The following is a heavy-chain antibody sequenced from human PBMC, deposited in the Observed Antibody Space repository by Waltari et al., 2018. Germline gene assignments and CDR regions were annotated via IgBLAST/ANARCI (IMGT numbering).Heavy chain of an antibody. Sequence: QVQLVESGGGVVQPGRSLRLSCAASGFTFSSYAMHWVRQAPGKGLEWVAVISYDGSNKYYADSVKGRFTISRDNSKNTLYLQMNSLRAEDTAVYYCARTETTVTTDGDYWGQGTLVTVSS. D-gene: IGHD4-17*01. CDR1: GFTFSSYA. CDR2: ISYDGSNK. CDR3: ARTETTVTTDGDY. J-gene: IGHJ4*02. V-gene: IGHV3-30-3*01.